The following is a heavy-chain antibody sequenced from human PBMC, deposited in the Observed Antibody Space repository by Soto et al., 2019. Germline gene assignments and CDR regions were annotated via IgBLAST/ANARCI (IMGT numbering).Heavy chain of an antibody. J-gene: IGHJ6*02. CDR3: ARIGYSSSWYYYYGMDV. CDR1: GFTFSSYA. D-gene: IGHD6-13*01. Sequence: LSLTCAASGFTFSSYAMSWVRQAPGKGLEWVSAISGSGGSTYYADSVKGRFTISRDNSKNTLYLQMNSLRAEDTAVYYCARIGYSSSWYYYYGMDVWGQGTTVTVSS. CDR2: ISGSGGST. V-gene: IGHV3-23*01.